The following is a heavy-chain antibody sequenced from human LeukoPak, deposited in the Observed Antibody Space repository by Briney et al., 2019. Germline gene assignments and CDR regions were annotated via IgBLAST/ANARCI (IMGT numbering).Heavy chain of an antibody. V-gene: IGHV1-69*06. J-gene: IGHJ6*03. CDR1: GGTFSSYA. CDR3: ARVPTPSYYYYYMDV. CDR2: IIPIFGTA. Sequence: SVKVSCKASGGTFSSYAISWVRQAPGQGLEWMGGIIPIFGTANYAQKFQGRVTITADKSTSTAYMELSSLRSEDTAVYYCARVPTPSYYYYYMDVWGKGTTVTVSS.